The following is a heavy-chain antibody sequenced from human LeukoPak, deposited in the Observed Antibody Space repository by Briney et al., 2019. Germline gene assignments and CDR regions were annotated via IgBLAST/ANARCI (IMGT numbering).Heavy chain of an antibody. CDR2: ISTSSSYI. CDR1: GFTFSSYS. D-gene: IGHD3-9*01. CDR3: ARSAGNVLTGDYSYFDY. Sequence: GGSLRLSCAASGFTFSSYSMNWVRQAPGKGLEWVSSISTSSSYIYYADSVKGRFTISRDNARKSLYPQMNSLRGEDTAVYYCARSAGNVLTGDYSYFDYWGQGTLVTVSS. J-gene: IGHJ4*02. V-gene: IGHV3-21*01.